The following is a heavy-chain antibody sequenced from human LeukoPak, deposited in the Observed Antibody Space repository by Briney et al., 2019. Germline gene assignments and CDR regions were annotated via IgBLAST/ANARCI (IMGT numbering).Heavy chain of an antibody. CDR3: ARRYGSGNYLH. Sequence: SETLSLTCAVSGYSISSGYYWGWIRQPPGKGLEWIGSIYHSGSTYYNPSLKSRVTISVDTSKNQFSLKLSSVTAADTAVYYCARRYGSGNYLHWGQGTLVTVSS. CDR2: IYHSGST. J-gene: IGHJ4*02. D-gene: IGHD3-10*01. CDR1: GYSISSGYY. V-gene: IGHV4-38-2*01.